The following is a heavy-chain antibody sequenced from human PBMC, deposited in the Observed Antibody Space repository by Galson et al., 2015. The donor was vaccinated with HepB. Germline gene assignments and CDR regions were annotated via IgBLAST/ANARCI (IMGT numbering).Heavy chain of an antibody. V-gene: IGHV3-33*01. CDR2: IWNDGRNK. CDR3: ARGPTADYHDNIWENSYYYYMDV. D-gene: IGHD3-16*01. J-gene: IGHJ6*03. Sequence: SCKASGYTFTSYYMHWVRQAPGKGLEWVAVIWNDGRNKYYADSVRGRFTISRDNSMDTVYLQMNSLRAEDTAVYYCARGPTADYHDNIWENSYYYYMDVWGRGTTVTVSS. CDR1: GYTFTSYY.